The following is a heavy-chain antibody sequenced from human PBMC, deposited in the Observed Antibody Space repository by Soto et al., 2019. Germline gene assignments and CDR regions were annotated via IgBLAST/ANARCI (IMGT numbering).Heavy chain of an antibody. V-gene: IGHV4-31*03. CDR1: GGSISSGGYY. D-gene: IGHD2-21*02. CDR2: IYYSGST. Sequence: PSETLSLTCTVSGGSISSGGYYWSWIRQHPGKGLEWIGYIYYSGSTYYNPSLKSRVTISVDTSKNQFSLKLSSLTAADTAVYYCARGAYCGGDCPKYFQHWGQGTLVTVSS. J-gene: IGHJ1*01. CDR3: ARGAYCGGDCPKYFQH.